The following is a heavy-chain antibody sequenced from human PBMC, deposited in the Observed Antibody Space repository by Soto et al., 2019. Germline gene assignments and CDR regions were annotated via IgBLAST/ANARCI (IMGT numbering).Heavy chain of an antibody. CDR2: INPNSGGT. CDR1: GYTFTGYY. D-gene: IGHD1-1*01. J-gene: IGHJ4*02. Sequence: ASVKVSCKASGYTFTGYYMHWVRQAPGQGLEWMGWINPNSGGTNYAQKFQGWVTMTRDTSISTAYMELSRLRSDDTAAYYCAREGMRTGTTHSLGYWGQGTLVTVYS. CDR3: AREGMRTGTTHSLGY. V-gene: IGHV1-2*04.